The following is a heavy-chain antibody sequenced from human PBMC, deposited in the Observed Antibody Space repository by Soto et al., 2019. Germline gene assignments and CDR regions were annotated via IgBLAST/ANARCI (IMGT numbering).Heavy chain of an antibody. J-gene: IGHJ4*02. CDR1: GFTFRSYA. V-gene: IGHV3-30*04. CDR3: AKDLWEMATISDY. Sequence: SGGSLRLSCAASGFTFRSYAMHWVRQAPGKGLEWVAVISYDGSNKYYADSVKGRFTISRDNSKNTLYLQMNSLRAEDTAVYYCAKDLWEMATISDYWGQGTLVTVS. CDR2: ISYDGSNK. D-gene: IGHD5-12*01.